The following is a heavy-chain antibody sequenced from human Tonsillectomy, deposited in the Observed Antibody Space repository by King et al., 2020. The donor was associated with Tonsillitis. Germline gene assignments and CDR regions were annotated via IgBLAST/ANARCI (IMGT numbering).Heavy chain of an antibody. CDR1: GFTFSSYW. CDR3: ARDRIAARPYYFDY. J-gene: IGHJ4*02. Sequence: VQLVESGGGLVQPGGSLRLSCSASGFTFSSYWMSWVRQAPGKGREGVANIKQDGSEKYYVDSVKGRFTISRDNAKNSLYLQMNSLRAGDTAVYYCARDRIAARPYYFDYWGQGTLVTVSS. V-gene: IGHV3-7*01. D-gene: IGHD6-6*01. CDR2: IKQDGSEK.